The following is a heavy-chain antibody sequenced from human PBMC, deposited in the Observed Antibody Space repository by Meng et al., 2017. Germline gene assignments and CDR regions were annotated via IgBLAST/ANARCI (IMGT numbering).Heavy chain of an antibody. CDR1: GGSISSGGYY. CDR3: ARADRRVGSYGPNWFDP. V-gene: IGHV4-31*01. D-gene: IGHD5-18*01. Sequence: QVQLQESCPGRGKRSKRLSLPCNVSGGSISSGGYYWSWIRQHPGKGLEWIGYIYYSGSTYYNPSLKSLVTISVDTSKNQFSLKLSSVTAADTAVYYCARADRRVGSYGPNWFDPWGQGTLVTVSS. J-gene: IGHJ5*02. CDR2: IYYSGST.